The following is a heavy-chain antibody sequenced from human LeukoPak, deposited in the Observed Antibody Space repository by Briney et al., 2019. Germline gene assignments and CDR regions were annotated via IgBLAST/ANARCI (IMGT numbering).Heavy chain of an antibody. Sequence: GGSPRLSCAASGFTFSSYSMNWVRQAPGKGLEWVSSISSSSSYIYYADSVKGRFTISRDNAKNSLYLQMNSLRAEDTAVYYCTRDGSQAWLFDFDYWGQGTLVTVSS. D-gene: IGHD3-22*01. J-gene: IGHJ4*02. CDR1: GFTFSSYS. CDR2: ISSSSSYI. V-gene: IGHV3-21*01. CDR3: TRDGSQAWLFDFDY.